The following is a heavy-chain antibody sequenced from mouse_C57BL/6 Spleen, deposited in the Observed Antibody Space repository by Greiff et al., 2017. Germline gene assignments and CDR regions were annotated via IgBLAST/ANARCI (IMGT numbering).Heavy chain of an antibody. CDR2: IDPEDGGT. CDR1: GFNIKDYY. CDR3: TLPKRGQDPWYFDV. Sequence: VQLQQSGAELVRPGASVKLSCTASGFNIKDYYMHWVKQRPEQGLEWIGRIDPEDGGTEYAPKFKGKATMTADTSSNTAYLQLSSLTSEDTAVYYCTLPKRGQDPWYFDVWGTGTTVTVSS. D-gene: IGHD3-3*01. V-gene: IGHV14-1*01. J-gene: IGHJ1*03.